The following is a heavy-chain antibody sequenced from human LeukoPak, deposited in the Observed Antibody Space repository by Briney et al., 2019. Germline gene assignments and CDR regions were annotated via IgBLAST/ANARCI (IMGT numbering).Heavy chain of an antibody. J-gene: IGHJ4*02. V-gene: IGHV3-21*01. CDR3: ARDREQVFDY. Sequence: GGSLRLSCAASGFTFSTYSMNWVRQAPGKGLEWVSSISSSSSYIYYADSVKGRFTISRDNAKNTLYLQMNSLRAEDTAVYYCARDREQVFDYWGQGTLVTVSS. CDR2: ISSSSSYI. CDR1: GFTFSTYS.